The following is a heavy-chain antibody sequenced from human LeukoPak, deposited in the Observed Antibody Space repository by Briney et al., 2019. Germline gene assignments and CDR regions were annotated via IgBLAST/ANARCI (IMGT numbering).Heavy chain of an antibody. V-gene: IGHV3-48*01. D-gene: IGHD3-10*01. CDR1: GFTFSSYS. CDR3: AREHAGVSAFDI. J-gene: IGHJ3*02. Sequence: GGSLRLSCAGPGFTFSSYSMNWVRHAPGKGLEWVSYISSSSTIYYADSVKGRFTISRDNAKNSLYLQMNSLRAEDTAVYYCAREHAGVSAFDIWGQGTVVTVSS. CDR2: ISSSSTI.